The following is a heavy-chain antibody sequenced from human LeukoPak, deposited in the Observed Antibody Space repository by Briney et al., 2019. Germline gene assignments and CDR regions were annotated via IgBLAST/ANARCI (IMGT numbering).Heavy chain of an antibody. D-gene: IGHD4-23*01. J-gene: IGHJ4*02. Sequence: GGSLRLSCSASGFTFSRYVMYWVRQARGKGLEYVSAISSNGGRTYYADSVKGRFNISRDNSKNTLYLQMSSLRAEDTAVYYCVKGGTTVVTPFDYWGQGTLGTVSS. CDR3: VKGGTTVVTPFDY. V-gene: IGHV3-64D*06. CDR2: ISSNGGRT. CDR1: GFTFSRYV.